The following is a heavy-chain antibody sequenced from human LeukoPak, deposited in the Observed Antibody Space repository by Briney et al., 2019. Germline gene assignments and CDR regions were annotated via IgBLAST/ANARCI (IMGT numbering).Heavy chain of an antibody. CDR1: GFTFSSYA. V-gene: IGHV3-23*01. Sequence: GGSLRLSCASSGFTFSSYAMNWVRQAPGKGLEWVSSICGRDTSTYYADSVQGRFTISRDNSKNTLFLQMNSLRAEDTAVYYCATGRGFFEAYFDYWGQGTLVTVSS. D-gene: IGHD3-3*01. J-gene: IGHJ4*02. CDR2: ICGRDTST. CDR3: ATGRGFFEAYFDY.